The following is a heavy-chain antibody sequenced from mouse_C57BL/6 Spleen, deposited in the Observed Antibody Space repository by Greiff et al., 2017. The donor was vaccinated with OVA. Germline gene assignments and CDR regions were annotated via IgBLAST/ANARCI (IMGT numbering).Heavy chain of an antibody. V-gene: IGHV1-15*01. D-gene: IGHD1-1*01. CDR3: TRWITTGVEGLLSFDY. Sequence: VQLQQSGAELVRPGASVTLSCKASGYTFTDYEMHWVKQTPVHGLEWIGAIDPETGGTAYNQKFKGKAILTADQSSRTDYMELRSLTSEDSAVYYWTRWITTGVEGLLSFDYWGQGTTLTVSS. J-gene: IGHJ2*01. CDR2: IDPETGGT. CDR1: GYTFTDYE.